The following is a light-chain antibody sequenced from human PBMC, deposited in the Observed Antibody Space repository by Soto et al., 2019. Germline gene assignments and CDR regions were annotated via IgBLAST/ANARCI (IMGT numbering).Light chain of an antibody. CDR1: QSVRSN. CDR2: AAS. V-gene: IGKV3-15*01. Sequence: EVVMTPSPATLSVSPGERATLYYRASQSVRSNLAWYQQKPGQPPRLLIYAASTRVTTIPARFSGSEFGTEFTLTISSLQSEDFAVYYCQQYNSWPPTFGQGTKVDIK. CDR3: QQYNSWPPT. J-gene: IGKJ1*01.